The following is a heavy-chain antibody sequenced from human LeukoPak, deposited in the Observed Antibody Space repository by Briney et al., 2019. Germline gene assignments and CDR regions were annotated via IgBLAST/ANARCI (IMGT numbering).Heavy chain of an antibody. CDR3: ARDEDLVAGTLPTYYFDY. CDR2: IIPIFGTA. D-gene: IGHD6-19*01. CDR1: GGTFSSYA. V-gene: IGHV1-69*05. Sequence: EASVKVSCKASGGTFSSYAISWVRQAPGQGLEWMGGIIPIFGTANYAQKFQGRVTITRDTSASTAYMELSSLRSEDTAVYYCARDEDLVAGTLPTYYFDYWGQGTLVTVSS. J-gene: IGHJ4*02.